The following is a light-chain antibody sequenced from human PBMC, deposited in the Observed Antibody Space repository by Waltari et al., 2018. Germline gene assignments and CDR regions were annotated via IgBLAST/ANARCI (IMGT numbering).Light chain of an antibody. CDR3: HQSRSFPP. CDR1: KSIGSS. J-gene: IGKJ5*01. V-gene: IGKV6-21*01. Sequence: EIVLTKSPDFQSVPTQEKVTITCRASKSIGSSLQWYQQTPDQSPTLLFKYASQSFSGVPSRFSGSGSGTDFTLTINSLEAEDAATYFCHQSRSFPPFGQGTRLEIK. CDR2: YAS.